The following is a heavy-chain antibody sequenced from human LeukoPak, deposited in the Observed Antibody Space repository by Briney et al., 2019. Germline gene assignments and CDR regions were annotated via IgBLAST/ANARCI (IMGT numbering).Heavy chain of an antibody. V-gene: IGHV3-33*06. CDR1: GFTFSSYG. CDR2: VWDDGSSQ. J-gene: IGHJ4*02. Sequence: PGGSLGLSCAASGFTFSSYGMHWVRQAPGKGLEWVAVVWDDGSSQNYADSVKGRFTISRDNSKNMLYLQMNSLRAKDTAVYYCAKDQWNPDYWGQGTLVSVSS. D-gene: IGHD6-19*01. CDR3: AKDQWNPDY.